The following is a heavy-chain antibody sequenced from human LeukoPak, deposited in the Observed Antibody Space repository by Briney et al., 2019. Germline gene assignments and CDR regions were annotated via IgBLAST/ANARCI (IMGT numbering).Heavy chain of an antibody. CDR2: INPNSGGT. J-gene: IGHJ4*02. CDR3: ATDTPGIDFLFDY. D-gene: IGHD1-14*01. CDR1: GYTFTGYY. V-gene: IGHV1-2*02. Sequence: AASVKVSCKASGYTFTGYYMHWVRQAPGQGLEWMGWINPNSGGTNYAQKFQGRVTMTRDTSISTAYMELSRLRSDDTAVYYCATDTPGIDFLFDYWGQGTLVTVSS.